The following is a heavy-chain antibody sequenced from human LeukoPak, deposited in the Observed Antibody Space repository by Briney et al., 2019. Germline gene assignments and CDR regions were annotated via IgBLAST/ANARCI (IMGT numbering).Heavy chain of an antibody. V-gene: IGHV4-59*01. CDR1: GGYISIYY. J-gene: IGHJ4*02. CDR2: IYYNGNT. Sequence: SETLSLTCTVSGGYISIYYWNWIRQSPGKGLEWIGYIYYNGNTNYNPSLKSRVTMSVDTSKNQVSLKLNSVTAADTAVYYCAREAAALTDYWGQGTMVSVSS. CDR3: AREAAALTDY. D-gene: IGHD2-15*01.